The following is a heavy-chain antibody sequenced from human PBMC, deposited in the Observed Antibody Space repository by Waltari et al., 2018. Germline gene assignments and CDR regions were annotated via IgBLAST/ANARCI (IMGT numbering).Heavy chain of an antibody. D-gene: IGHD6-19*01. V-gene: IGHV1-3*01. Sequence: QVQLVQSGAEVKKPGASVKVSCKASGYTFTTYAMHWVRQAPGQRLEWMGWINAGNGNTKYSQKFQGRVTITRDTSASTAYMELSSLRSEDTAVYYCARSKSYSSGWYFDYWGQGTLVTVSS. CDR3: ARSKSYSSGWYFDY. CDR1: GYTFTTYA. J-gene: IGHJ4*02. CDR2: INAGNGNT.